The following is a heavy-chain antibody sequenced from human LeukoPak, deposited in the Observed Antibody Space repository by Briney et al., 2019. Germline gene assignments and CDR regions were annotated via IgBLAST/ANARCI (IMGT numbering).Heavy chain of an antibody. V-gene: IGHV1-46*01. Sequence: ASVKVSCKASGYTFTSYYMHWVRQAPGQGLEWMGIINPSGGSTSYAQKFQGRVTMTRDTSISTAYMELSRLRSDDTAVYYCARGDIVVVPAAISRVDYYYYMDVWGKGTTVTISS. D-gene: IGHD2-2*01. CDR3: ARGDIVVVPAAISRVDYYYYMDV. CDR1: GYTFTSYY. J-gene: IGHJ6*03. CDR2: INPSGGST.